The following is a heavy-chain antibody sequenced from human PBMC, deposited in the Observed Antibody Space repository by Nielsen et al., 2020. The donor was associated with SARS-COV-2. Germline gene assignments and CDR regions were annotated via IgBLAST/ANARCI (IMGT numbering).Heavy chain of an antibody. CDR1: GGSISSYY. CDR2: IYYSGST. Sequence: SETLSLTCTVSGGSISSYYWSWIRQPPGKGLEWIGYIYYSGSTNYNPSLKSRVTISVDTSKNQFSLKLSSVTAADTAVYYCARLGSSGWYNWFDPWGQGTLVTVSS. D-gene: IGHD6-19*01. V-gene: IGHV4-59*08. CDR3: ARLGSSGWYNWFDP. J-gene: IGHJ5*02.